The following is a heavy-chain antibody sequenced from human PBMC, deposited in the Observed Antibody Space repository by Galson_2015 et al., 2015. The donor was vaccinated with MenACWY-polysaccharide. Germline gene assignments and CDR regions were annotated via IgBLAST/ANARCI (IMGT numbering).Heavy chain of an antibody. CDR2: MDPNSGNT. V-gene: IGHV1-8*01. CDR1: GYTFTSYD. J-gene: IGHJ4*02. Sequence: SVKVSCKASGYTFTSYDINWVRQATGQGLEWMGWMDPNSGNTGYAQKFQGRVTMTRNTSISTAYMELSSLRSEDTAVYYCARGERGCYFDFWSGYYSIRFDYWGQGTLVTLSS. CDR3: ARGERGCYFDFWSGYYSIRFDY. D-gene: IGHD3-3*01.